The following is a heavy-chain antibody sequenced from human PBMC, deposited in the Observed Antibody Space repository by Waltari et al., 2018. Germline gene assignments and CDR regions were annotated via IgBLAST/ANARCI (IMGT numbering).Heavy chain of an antibody. V-gene: IGHV4-34*01. D-gene: IGHD2-21*01. CDR1: GGSFNFYY. Sequence: QVLLQQWGAGLLKPSETLSLTCAVYGGSFNFYYWSWIRQPPGEGLEWIGEITHSGSTNYNPSLKRRVSISVDTPNNQFSLKLTSVTAADTAAYYCARRGYCGIDCYSNYFDFWGQGTLVTVSS. J-gene: IGHJ4*02. CDR3: ARRGYCGIDCYSNYFDF. CDR2: ITHSGST.